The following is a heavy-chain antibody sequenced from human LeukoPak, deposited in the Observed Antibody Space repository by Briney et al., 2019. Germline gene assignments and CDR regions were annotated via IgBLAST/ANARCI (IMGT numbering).Heavy chain of an antibody. V-gene: IGHV4-34*01. CDR1: GGSFSGYY. D-gene: IGHD2-2*01. CDR3: AVEEGRYCSSTGCQFLYYYYGMVV. Sequence: SETLSLTCAVYGGSFSGYYWSWIRQPPGKGLEWIGEINHSGGTNYNPSLKSRVTISVDTSKNQFSLKLSSVTAADTAVYYCAVEEGRYCSSTGCQFLYYYYGMVVWGQGTTVTVSS. CDR2: INHSGGT. J-gene: IGHJ6*02.